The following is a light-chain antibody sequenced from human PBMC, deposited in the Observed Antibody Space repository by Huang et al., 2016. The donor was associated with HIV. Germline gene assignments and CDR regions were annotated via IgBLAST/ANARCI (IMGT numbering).Light chain of an antibody. CDR3: QQLNSYPRT. Sequence: IQLTQSPSSLSASVGDRVTITCRASQGISSYLAWYQLKPGKAPKILIYAASTLQSGVPSRFRGSGSGTDFTLTISSLQPEDFATYYCQQLNSYPRTFGQGTKVEIK. J-gene: IGKJ1*01. V-gene: IGKV1-9*01. CDR1: QGISSY. CDR2: AAS.